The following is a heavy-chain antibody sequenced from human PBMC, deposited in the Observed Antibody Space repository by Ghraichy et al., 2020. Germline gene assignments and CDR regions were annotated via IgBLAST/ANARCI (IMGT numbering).Heavy chain of an antibody. D-gene: IGHD6-19*01. V-gene: IGHV4-59*01. J-gene: IGHJ4*02. Sequence: SETLSLTCTVSGGSINTYYWSWIQQPPGKGLEWIGYIYYSGSTNYNPSLESRVTISVDTSKNQFSLKLSSVTAADTAVYYCARGGSGPEWLVFRYWGQGTLVTVSS. CDR3: ARGGSGPEWLVFRY. CDR2: IYYSGST. CDR1: GGSINTYY.